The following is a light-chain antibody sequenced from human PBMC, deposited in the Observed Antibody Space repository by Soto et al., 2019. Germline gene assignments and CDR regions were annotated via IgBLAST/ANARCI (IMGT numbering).Light chain of an antibody. CDR2: KVS. J-gene: IGKJ2*01. V-gene: IGKV2-30*01. CDR1: QGLASREGNTY. Sequence: DAVLTQSPLSLPVTLGQPATISCRSSQGLASREGNTYLNWFQQRPGQSPRRLLYKVSNRDSGVPDQFSGSGSGTDFTLKISRVEAEDVGVYYCMQGTHWPYTFGQGTKLEIK. CDR3: MQGTHWPYT.